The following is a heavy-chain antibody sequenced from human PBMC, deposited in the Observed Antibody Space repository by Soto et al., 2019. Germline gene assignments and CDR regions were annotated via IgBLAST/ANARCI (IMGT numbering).Heavy chain of an antibody. D-gene: IGHD3-9*01. CDR2: IYYSGST. Sequence: QLQLQESGPGLVKPSETLSLTCSVSGGSISSSSYYWAWIRQPPGKGLEWIGSIYYSGSTYYNPSLKRRVTISVDTSKNQFSLKLSSVTAADTAVYYCARRESYDILTGYYHFDYWGQGTLVTVSS. CDR3: ARRESYDILTGYYHFDY. CDR1: GGSISSSSYY. J-gene: IGHJ4*02. V-gene: IGHV4-39*01.